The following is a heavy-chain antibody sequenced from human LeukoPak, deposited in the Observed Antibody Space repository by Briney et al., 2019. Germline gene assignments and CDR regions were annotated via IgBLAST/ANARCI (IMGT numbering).Heavy chain of an antibody. J-gene: IGHJ2*01. CDR3: ARGTYYYGSGSYSPWWYFDL. V-gene: IGHV4-59*12. CDR2: IYSSGST. CDR1: GGSLTNLY. Sequence: RSETLSLTCTVSGGSLTNLYWSWVRHPPGEGLEWVGHIYSSGSTTYSPSLKSRVTMSVDTSKNQFTLKLSSVTAADTAVYYCARGTYYYGSGSYSPWWYFDLWGRGTLVTVSS. D-gene: IGHD3-10*01.